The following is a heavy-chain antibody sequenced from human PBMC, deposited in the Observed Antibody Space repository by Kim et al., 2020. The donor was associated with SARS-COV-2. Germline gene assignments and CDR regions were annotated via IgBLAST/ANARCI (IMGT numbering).Heavy chain of an antibody. Sequence: SLRSRVHISVDRSKNQFSLKLSSVTAADTAVYYCARGIAAAPYYYYYMDVWGKGTTVTVSS. CDR3: ARGIAAAPYYYYYMDV. D-gene: IGHD6-13*01. V-gene: IGHV4-59*09. J-gene: IGHJ6*03.